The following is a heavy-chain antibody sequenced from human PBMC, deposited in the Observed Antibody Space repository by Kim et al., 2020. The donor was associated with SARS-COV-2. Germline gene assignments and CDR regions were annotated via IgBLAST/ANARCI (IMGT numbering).Heavy chain of an antibody. V-gene: IGHV4-4*02. CDR1: GGSISSSNW. D-gene: IGHD3-22*01. CDR3: ARDTQHSSGYISFDY. Sequence: SETLSLTCAVSGGSISSSNWWSWVRQPPGKGLEWIGEIYHSGSTNYNPSLKSRVTISVDKSKNQFSLKLSSVTAADTAVYYCARDTQHSSGYISFDYWGQGTLVTVSS. CDR2: IYHSGST. J-gene: IGHJ4*02.